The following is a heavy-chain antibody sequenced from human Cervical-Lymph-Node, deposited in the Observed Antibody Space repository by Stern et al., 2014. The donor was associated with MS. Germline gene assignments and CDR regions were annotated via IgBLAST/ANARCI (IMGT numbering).Heavy chain of an antibody. D-gene: IGHD5-12*01. Sequence: QVTLKESGPTLVKPTQTLTLTCTFSGFSLSTSGVGVGWIRQPPGKALEXLALIYWDDDKRYSPSLKSRLTITKDTSKNQVVLTMTNMDPVDTATYYCAHSLGYPNLRPPYNWFDPWGQGTLVTVSS. J-gene: IGHJ5*02. CDR3: AHSLGYPNLRPPYNWFDP. CDR1: GFSLSTSGVG. V-gene: IGHV2-5*02. CDR2: IYWDDDK.